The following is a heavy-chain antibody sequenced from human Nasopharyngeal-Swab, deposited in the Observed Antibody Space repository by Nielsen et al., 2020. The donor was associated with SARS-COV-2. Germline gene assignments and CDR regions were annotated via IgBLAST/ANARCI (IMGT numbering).Heavy chain of an antibody. Sequence: GGSLRLSCTTSGFTFGDYAMSWFRQAPGKGLEWVGFIRSKTYGGAPEYAASVKGRFTISRDGAESIAYLQMNSLETEDTGVYYCARSVGSFYGQGAFDIWGQGTMVTVSS. CDR1: GFTFGDYA. J-gene: IGHJ3*02. V-gene: IGHV3-49*01. D-gene: IGHD1-26*01. CDR2: IRSKTYGGAP. CDR3: ARSVGSFYGQGAFDI.